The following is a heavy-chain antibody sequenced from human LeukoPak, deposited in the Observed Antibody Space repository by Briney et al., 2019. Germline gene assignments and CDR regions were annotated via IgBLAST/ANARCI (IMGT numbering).Heavy chain of an antibody. J-gene: IGHJ4*02. Sequence: ASVKVSCKASGGTFSSNAITWVRQAPGQGLEWMGEIIPIFGTVNYAQKFQGRVTITADESTSTAYMELSSLRSEDTAVYYCARGGDGYTSYYFDYWGQGTLVTVSS. CDR3: ARGGDGYTSYYFDY. D-gene: IGHD5-24*01. CDR1: GGTFSSNA. CDR2: IIPIFGTV. V-gene: IGHV1-69*13.